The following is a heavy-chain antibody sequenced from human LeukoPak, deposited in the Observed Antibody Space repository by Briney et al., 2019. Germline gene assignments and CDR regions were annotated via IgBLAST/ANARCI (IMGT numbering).Heavy chain of an antibody. D-gene: IGHD3-9*01. J-gene: IGHJ4*02. CDR3: ASGSRVRYFGWPHTTGDY. CDR1: GGTFSNYA. CDR2: IIPILTIA. Sequence: SVKVSCKASGGTFSNYAISWVRQAPGQGLEWMGRIIPILTIANYAQKFQGRVTITADKSTSTAYMELSSLRSEDTAVYYCASGSRVRYFGWPHTTGDYWGQGALVTVSS. V-gene: IGHV1-69*04.